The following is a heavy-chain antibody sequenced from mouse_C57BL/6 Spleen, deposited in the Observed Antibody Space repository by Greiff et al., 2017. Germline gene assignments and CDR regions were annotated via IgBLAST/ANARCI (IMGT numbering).Heavy chain of an antibody. J-gene: IGHJ3*01. V-gene: IGHV1-55*01. CDR3: ARSDYGSSYAFAY. Sequence: QVQLKQPGAELVKPGASVKMSCKASGYTFTSYWITWVKQRPGQGLEWIGDIYPGSGSTNYNEKFKSKATLTVDTSSSTAYMQLSSLTSEDSAVYYCARSDYGSSYAFAYWGQGTLVTVSA. CDR2: IYPGSGST. CDR1: GYTFTSYW. D-gene: IGHD1-1*01.